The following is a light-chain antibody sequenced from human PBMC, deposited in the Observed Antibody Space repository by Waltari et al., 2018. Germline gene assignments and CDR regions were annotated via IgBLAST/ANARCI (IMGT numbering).Light chain of an antibody. V-gene: IGKV3-11*01. Sequence: EIVLTQSPATLSLSPGERATLSCRASQSVGSYLAWYQHRPGQAPSLLIYDASTRATCIPARFSGSGSGTDFTLTISSLEPEDFAVYYCQQRTNWPSLTFGGGTKVEIK. J-gene: IGKJ4*01. CDR2: DAS. CDR3: QQRTNWPSLT. CDR1: QSVGSY.